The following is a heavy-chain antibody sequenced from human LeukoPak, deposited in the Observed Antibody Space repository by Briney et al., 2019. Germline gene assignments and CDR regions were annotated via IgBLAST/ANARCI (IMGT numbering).Heavy chain of an antibody. CDR3: ASEGYYDSSAQGY. V-gene: IGHV1-2*02. D-gene: IGHD3-22*01. CDR2: INPNSGGT. Sequence: GESLKISCKGSGYTFTGYYMHWVRQAPGQGLEWMGWINPNSGGTNYAQKFQGRVTMTRDTSISTAYMEPSRLRSDDTAVYYCASEGYYDSSAQGYWGQGTLVTVSS. CDR1: GYTFTGYY. J-gene: IGHJ4*02.